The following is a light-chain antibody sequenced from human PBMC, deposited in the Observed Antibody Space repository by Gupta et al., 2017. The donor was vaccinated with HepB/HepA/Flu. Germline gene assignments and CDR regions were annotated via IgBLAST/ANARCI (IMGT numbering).Light chain of an antibody. J-gene: IGKJ1*01. CDR3: QHYGTGA. CDR2: GGS. V-gene: IGKV3-20*01. Sequence: DIVLTQSPGTLSLSPGERATLSCRASQSVANSYVAWYQQRPGQAPRLLIYGGSTRAPDIPDRFSGSGSGTDFTLAINRLEPEDFAVYFCQHYGTGAVGQGTKVDI. CDR1: QSVANSY.